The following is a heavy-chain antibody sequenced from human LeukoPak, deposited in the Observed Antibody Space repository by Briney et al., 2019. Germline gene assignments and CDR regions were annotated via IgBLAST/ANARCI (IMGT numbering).Heavy chain of an antibody. D-gene: IGHD2-2*01. J-gene: IGHJ5*02. CDR2: IKQDGSEK. CDR3: ARGRLVVVPAAIAFDP. Sequence: GGSLRLSCAASGFTFSSYWMSWVRRAPGKGLEWVANIKQDGSEKYYVDSVKGRFTISRDNAKNSLYLQMNSLRAEDTAVYYCARGRLVVVPAAIAFDPWGQGTLVTVSS. V-gene: IGHV3-7*01. CDR1: GFTFSSYW.